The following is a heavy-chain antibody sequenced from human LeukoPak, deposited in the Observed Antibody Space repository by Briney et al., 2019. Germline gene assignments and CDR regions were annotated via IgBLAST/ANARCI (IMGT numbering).Heavy chain of an antibody. Sequence: GGSLRLSCAASGFTVSSNYMTWVRQAPGKGLEWVSVIYSGGSTYYADSVKGRFTISRDNSKNTLYLQMNSLRAEDTAVYYCARGIAAAGTLIDYWGQGTLVTVSS. D-gene: IGHD6-13*01. V-gene: IGHV3-66*01. CDR1: GFTVSSNY. CDR2: IYSGGST. CDR3: ARGIAAAGTLIDY. J-gene: IGHJ4*02.